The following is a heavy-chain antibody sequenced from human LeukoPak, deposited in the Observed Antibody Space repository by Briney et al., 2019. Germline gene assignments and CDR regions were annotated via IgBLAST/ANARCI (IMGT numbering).Heavy chain of an antibody. Sequence: SETLSLTCTVSGGSISSGDYYWSWIRQPPGKGLEWIGYIYYSGSTYYNPPLKSRVTISVDTSKNQFSLKLSSVTAADTAVYYCARGRDSYGSGSYSFDYWGQGTLVTVSS. CDR2: IYYSGST. J-gene: IGHJ4*02. D-gene: IGHD3-10*01. CDR3: ARGRDSYGSGSYSFDY. V-gene: IGHV4-30-4*01. CDR1: GGSISSGDYY.